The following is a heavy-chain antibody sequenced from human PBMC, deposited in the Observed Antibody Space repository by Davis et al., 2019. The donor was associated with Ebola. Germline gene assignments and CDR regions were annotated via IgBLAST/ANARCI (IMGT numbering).Heavy chain of an antibody. CDR2: INAGNGNT. CDR1: GYTFTSYA. V-gene: IGHV1-3*01. Sequence: ASVKVSCKASGYTFTSYAMHWVRQAPGQRLEWMGWINAGNGNTKYSQKFQGRVTITRDTSASIVYMELSSLRSEDTAVYYCARGPLRTIFGVVITDGMDVWGKGTTVTVS. J-gene: IGHJ6*04. CDR3: ARGPLRTIFGVVITDGMDV. D-gene: IGHD3-3*01.